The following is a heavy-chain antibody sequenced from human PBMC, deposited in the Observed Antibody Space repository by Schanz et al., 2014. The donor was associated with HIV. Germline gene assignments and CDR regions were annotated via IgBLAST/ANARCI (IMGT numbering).Heavy chain of an antibody. CDR2: INPKSGAT. CDR3: ARGARYGMDV. J-gene: IGHJ6*02. V-gene: IGHV1-2*02. CDR1: GDTFTDYY. Sequence: QVQLVQSGAEVKKPGASVKVSCKASGDTFTDYYMHWVRQAPGQGLEWMGWINPKSGATKYAQRFQGRVTMTTDTSISTVYMELSRLRSDDTAMYYCARGARYGMDVWGQGTTVTVSS.